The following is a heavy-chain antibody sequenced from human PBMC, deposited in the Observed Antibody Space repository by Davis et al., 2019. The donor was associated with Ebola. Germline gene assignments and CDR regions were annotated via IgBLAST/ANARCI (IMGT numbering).Heavy chain of an antibody. D-gene: IGHD6-6*01. CDR1: GASFSSSHC. Sequence: MPGGSLRLSCGVSGASFSSSHCYGWVRQSPGKGLEWIGETHQSGDTYYNSSLKSRVTISLDKSMNKFSLKMTSMTAADTAVYFCARLIIAARSLLYESWGPGMLVTVSS. CDR3: ARLIIAARSLLYES. CDR2: THQSGDT. V-gene: IGHV4-4*01. J-gene: IGHJ5*01.